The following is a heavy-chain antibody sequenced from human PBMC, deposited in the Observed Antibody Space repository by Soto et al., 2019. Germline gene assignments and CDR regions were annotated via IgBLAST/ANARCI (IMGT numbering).Heavy chain of an antibody. V-gene: IGHV5-51*01. CDR1: GYSFTSYW. CDR2: IYPGDSDT. J-gene: IGHJ4*02. CDR3: ARLTMVRGVIVGGPFDY. Sequence: GESRKISCKGSGYSFTSYWIGWVRQMPGKGLEWMGIIYPGDSDTRYSPSFQGQVTISADKSISTAYLQWSSLKASDTAMYYCARLTMVRGVIVGGPFDYWGQGTLVTVSS. D-gene: IGHD3-10*01.